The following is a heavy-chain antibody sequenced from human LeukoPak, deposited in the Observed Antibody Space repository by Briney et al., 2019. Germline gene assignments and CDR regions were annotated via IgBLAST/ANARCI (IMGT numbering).Heavy chain of an antibody. V-gene: IGHV1-2*02. CDR2: MNLNSGGT. D-gene: IGHD6-13*01. CDR3: ARNAAALDY. Sequence: VKVSCKASGYPFTGYYMHWVRRAPGQGLEWMGWMNLNSGGTNYAQKFQGRVTMTRDTSISTAYMELTRLTSDDTAVYYCARNAAALDYWGQGTLVTVSS. CDR1: GYPFTGYY. J-gene: IGHJ4*02.